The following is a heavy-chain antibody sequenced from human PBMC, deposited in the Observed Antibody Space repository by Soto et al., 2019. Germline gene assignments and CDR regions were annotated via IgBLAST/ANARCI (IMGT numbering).Heavy chain of an antibody. CDR1: GGSISSYY. J-gene: IGHJ4*02. CDR2: IYYSGST. Sequence: QVQLQESGPGLVKPSETLSLTCTVSGGSISSYYWSWIWQPPGKGLEWIGYIYYSGSTNYNPSLKSRVTISVDTSKNQFSLKLSSVTAADTAVYYCARQLVTLHYFDYWGQGTLVTVSS. D-gene: IGHD1-1*01. V-gene: IGHV4-59*01. CDR3: ARQLVTLHYFDY.